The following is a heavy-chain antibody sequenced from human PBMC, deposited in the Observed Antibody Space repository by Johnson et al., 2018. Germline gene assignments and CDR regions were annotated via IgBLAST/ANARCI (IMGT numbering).Heavy chain of an antibody. V-gene: IGHV3-9*01. Sequence: VQLVQSGGGLVQPGRSLRLSCAASGFTFDDYAMHWVRQAPGKGLEWVSGISWKSGSIGYADSGKGRFTISRENAKNSLYLQMNSLRAEDTALYYVAKEKQQLPQRGLDALGSWGQGTMVTVSS. CDR2: ISWKSGSI. J-gene: IGHJ3*02. CDR3: AKEKQQLPQRGLDALGS. D-gene: IGHD6-13*01. CDR1: GFTFDDYA.